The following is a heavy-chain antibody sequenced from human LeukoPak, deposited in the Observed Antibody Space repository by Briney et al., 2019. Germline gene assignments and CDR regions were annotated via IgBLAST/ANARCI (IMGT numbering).Heavy chain of an antibody. CDR2: IIPIFGTA. V-gene: IGHV1-69*13. D-gene: IGHD1-14*01. J-gene: IGHJ3*02. CDR1: GGTFSSYA. CDR3: ARAPPGAPRGVNAFDI. Sequence: SVKVSCKASGGTFSSYAISWVRQAPGQGLEWMGGIIPIFGTANYAQKFQGRVTITADESTSTAYMELSSLRSEDTAVYYCARAPPGAPRGVNAFDIWGQGTMVTVSS.